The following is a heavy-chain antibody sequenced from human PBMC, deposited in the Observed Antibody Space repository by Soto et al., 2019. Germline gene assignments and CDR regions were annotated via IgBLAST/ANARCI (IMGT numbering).Heavy chain of an antibody. V-gene: IGHV3-13*01. J-gene: IGHJ6*02. CDR3: AREQLVRPSHYGMDV. D-gene: IGHD6-6*01. CDR2: IGTAGDT. CDR1: GFTFSSYD. Sequence: GGSLRLSCAASGFTFSSYDMHWVRQATGKGLEWVSAIGTAGDTYYPGSVKGRFTISRENAKNSLYLQMNSLRAEDTAVYYCAREQLVRPSHYGMDVWGQGTTVTVSS.